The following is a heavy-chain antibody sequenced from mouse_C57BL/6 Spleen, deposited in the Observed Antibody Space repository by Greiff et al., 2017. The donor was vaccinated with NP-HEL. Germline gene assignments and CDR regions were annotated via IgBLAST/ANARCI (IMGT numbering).Heavy chain of an antibody. D-gene: IGHD1-1*01. CDR3: ARSLYGSSYKFAY. CDR2: IDPSDSYT. V-gene: IGHV1-69*01. Sequence: VQLQQPGAELVMPGASVKLSCKASGYTFTSYWMHWVKQRPGQGLEWIGEIDPSDSYTNYNQKFKGKSTLTVDKSSSTAYMQLSSLTSEDSAVYYCARSLYGSSYKFAYWGQGTLVTVSA. J-gene: IGHJ3*01. CDR1: GYTFTSYW.